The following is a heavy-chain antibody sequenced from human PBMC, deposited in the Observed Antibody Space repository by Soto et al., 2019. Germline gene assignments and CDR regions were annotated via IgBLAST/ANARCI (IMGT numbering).Heavy chain of an antibody. J-gene: IGHJ4*02. CDR1: GASISSGGYY. CDR3: ARDRSWSRYGYHL. CDR2: VYYGGNA. Sequence: SETLSLTCTVYGASISSGGYYWAWIRQYPGKGLEWIGDVYYGGNANFNPSLRSRVAMSVDRSKNQFSLYLKSVTVADTAVYYCARDRSWSRYGYHLGGPGTLVTSPS. D-gene: IGHD3-3*01. V-gene: IGHV4-31*03.